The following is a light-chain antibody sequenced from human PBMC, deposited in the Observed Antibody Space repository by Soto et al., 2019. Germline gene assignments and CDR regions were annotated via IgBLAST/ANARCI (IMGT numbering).Light chain of an antibody. CDR1: DSNIGSNS. CDR3: QSYDSSLSGSV. V-gene: IGLV1-47*02. Sequence: QSALTQEPSASGTAGQGVTISCSGSDSNIGSNSVYWYQHLPKTAPKLLIYYNNQRPSGVPDRFSGSRSGTSASLAISGIRSEDEADYYCQSYDSSLSGSVFGTGTKVTVL. CDR2: YNN. J-gene: IGLJ1*01.